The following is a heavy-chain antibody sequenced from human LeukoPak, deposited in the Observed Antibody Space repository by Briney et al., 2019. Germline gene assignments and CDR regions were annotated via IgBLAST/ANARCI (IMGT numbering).Heavy chain of an antibody. V-gene: IGHV3-43*02. CDR3: AKAHNWDYYYGMDV. CDR1: GFTFDDYA. D-gene: IGHD1-20*01. J-gene: IGHJ6*02. Sequence: GGSLRLSCAASGFTFDDYAMHWVRQAPGKGLEGVSLISGDGGSTYYADSVKGRFTISRDNSKNSLYLQMNSLRTEDTALYYCAKAHNWDYYYGMDVWGQGTTVTVSS. CDR2: ISGDGGST.